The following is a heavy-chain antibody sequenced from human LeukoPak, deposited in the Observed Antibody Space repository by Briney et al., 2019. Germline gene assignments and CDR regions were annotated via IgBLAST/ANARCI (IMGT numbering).Heavy chain of an antibody. D-gene: IGHD3-10*01. CDR1: GYTFTSYG. Sequence: ASVKVSCKASGYTFTSYGISWVRQAPGQGLEWMGWISAYNGNTNYAQKFQGRVTMTTDTSTNTAYMELRSLGSDDTAVHYCARVPRYYYGSGSYPSDYWGQGTLVTVSS. CDR2: ISAYNGNT. CDR3: ARVPRYYYGSGSYPSDY. J-gene: IGHJ4*02. V-gene: IGHV1-18*01.